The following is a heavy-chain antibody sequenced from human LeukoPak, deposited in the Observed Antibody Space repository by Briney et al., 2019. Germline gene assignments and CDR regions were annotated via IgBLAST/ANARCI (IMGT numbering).Heavy chain of an antibody. V-gene: IGHV3-23*01. J-gene: IGHJ4*02. CDR3: ATPGPEYCTNGVCTFDY. CDR1: GFTFSSYA. CDR2: ISGSGGST. Sequence: RSGGSLRLXCAASGFTFSSYAMSWVRQAPGKGLESVSAISGSGGSTYYADSVKGRFTISRDNSKNTLYLQMNSLRAEDTAVYYCATPGPEYCTNGVCTFDYWGQGTLVTVSS. D-gene: IGHD2-8*01.